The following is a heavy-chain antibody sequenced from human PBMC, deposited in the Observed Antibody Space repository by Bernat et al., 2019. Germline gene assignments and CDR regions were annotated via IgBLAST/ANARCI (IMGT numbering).Heavy chain of an antibody. CDR2: ISSSSSYT. J-gene: IGHJ6*02. V-gene: IGHV3-11*05. CDR1: GFTFSDYY. Sequence: QVQLVESGGGLVKPGGSLSLSCAASGFTFSDYYMSWIRQAPGKGLEWVSYISSSSSYTNYADSVKGRFTISGDNAKNSLYLQMNSLRAEDTAVYYCARANYYYYGMDVWGQGTTVTVSS. CDR3: ARANYYYYGMDV.